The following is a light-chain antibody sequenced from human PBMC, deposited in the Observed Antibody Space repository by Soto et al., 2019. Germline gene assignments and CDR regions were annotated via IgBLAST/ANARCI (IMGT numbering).Light chain of an antibody. CDR1: ESISRDY. V-gene: IGKV3-20*01. CDR3: QQYGGVPYT. CDR2: GAS. J-gene: IGKJ2*01. Sequence: PGQRATLSCRASESISRDYLAWYQQRLGQAPRLLIYGASSGATGMPDRFSGSGSGTDFTLTISRLEPEDFAIYYCQQYGGVPYTFGQGTKLEIK.